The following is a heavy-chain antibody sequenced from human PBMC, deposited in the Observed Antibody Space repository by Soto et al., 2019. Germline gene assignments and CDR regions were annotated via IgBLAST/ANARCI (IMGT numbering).Heavy chain of an antibody. CDR1: GGSVTTYY. V-gene: IGHV4-4*07. D-gene: IGHD3-9*01. Sequence: QVQMQESGPGLVKPSETLSLTCTVSGGSVTTYYWNWIRQTPGKGLEWIGRIYTSGSTNYNPSLKSRVTMSVDTSKNQFSLKLSSVTAADTAVYYCARGYNLRYFDWTPLGGMDVWGQGTTVTVSS. CDR3: ARGYNLRYFDWTPLGGMDV. CDR2: IYTSGST. J-gene: IGHJ6*02.